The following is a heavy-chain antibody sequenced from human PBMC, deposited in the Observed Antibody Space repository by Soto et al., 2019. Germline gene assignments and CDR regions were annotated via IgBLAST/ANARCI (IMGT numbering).Heavy chain of an antibody. CDR1: GITISNFP. CDR3: VKDDGGYPSTAPH. V-gene: IGHV3-23*01. CDR2: ISGSGDRT. Sequence: XXSLRLSYAASGITISNFPIRCIRQAPGKGLDWVSGISGSGDRTYYADSAKGRFTISKDISRNSLSLQLDSLGVEDTAVYFCVKDDGGYPSTAPHWGQGTLVTVSS. J-gene: IGHJ4*02. D-gene: IGHD3-22*01.